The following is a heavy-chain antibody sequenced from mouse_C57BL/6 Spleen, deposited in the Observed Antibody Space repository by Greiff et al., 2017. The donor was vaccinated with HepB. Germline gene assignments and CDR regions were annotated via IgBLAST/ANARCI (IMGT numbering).Heavy chain of an antibody. V-gene: IGHV5-4*01. J-gene: IGHJ2*01. Sequence: EVKLMESGGGLVKPGGSLKLSCAASGFTFSSYAMSWVRQTPEKRLEWVATISDGGSYTYYPDNVKGRFTISRDNAKNNLYLQMSHLKSEDTAMYYRARDQRFITTVVATGGYYFDYWGQGTTLTVSS. CDR3: ARDQRFITTVVATGGYYFDY. CDR2: ISDGGSYT. CDR1: GFTFSSYA. D-gene: IGHD1-1*01.